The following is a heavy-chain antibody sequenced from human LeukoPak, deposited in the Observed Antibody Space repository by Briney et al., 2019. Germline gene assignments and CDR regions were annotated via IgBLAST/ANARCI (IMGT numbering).Heavy chain of an antibody. V-gene: IGHV3-49*04. D-gene: IGHD3-10*01. CDR1: GFTFGDYA. CDR3: TRDRSTRPSYYYGSGVWIDY. Sequence: SGGSLGLSCTASGFTFGDYAMSWVRQAPGKGLEWVGFIRSKAYGGTTEYAASVKGRFTISRDDSKSIAYLQMNSLKTEDTAVYYCTRDRSTRPSYYYGSGVWIDYWGQGTLVTVSS. CDR2: IRSKAYGGTT. J-gene: IGHJ4*02.